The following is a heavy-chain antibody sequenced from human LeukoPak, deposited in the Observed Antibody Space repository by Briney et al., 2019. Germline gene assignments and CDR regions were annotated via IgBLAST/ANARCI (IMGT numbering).Heavy chain of an antibody. Sequence: PSETLSLTCTVSGDSILTRTYYWGWIRQPPGKGLEWIGYIYYSGSTKYNPSLRSRVTISADTSKNQFSLKLSSVTAADTAVYYCARHLRGEQQLSGFDYWGQGTPVTVSS. J-gene: IGHJ4*02. CDR2: IYYSGST. CDR3: ARHLRGEQQLSGFDY. CDR1: GDSILTRTYY. V-gene: IGHV4-61*05. D-gene: IGHD6-13*01.